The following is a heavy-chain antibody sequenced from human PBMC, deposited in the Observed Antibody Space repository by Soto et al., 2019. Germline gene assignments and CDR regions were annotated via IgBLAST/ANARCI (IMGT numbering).Heavy chain of an antibody. CDR3: ARSGAYGAYFDY. CDR1: GGSISSYY. Sequence: SSETLSLTCTVSGGSISSYYWSWIRQPPGKGLEWIGYIYYSGSTNYNPSLKSRVTISVDTSKNQFSLKLSSVTAADTAVYYCARSGAYGAYFDYWGQGTLVTVSS. V-gene: IGHV4-59*01. CDR2: IYYSGST. D-gene: IGHD4-17*01. J-gene: IGHJ4*02.